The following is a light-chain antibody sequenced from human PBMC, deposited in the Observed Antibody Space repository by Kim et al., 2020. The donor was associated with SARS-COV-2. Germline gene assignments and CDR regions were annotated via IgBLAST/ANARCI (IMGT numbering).Light chain of an antibody. CDR2: DNH. J-gene: IGLJ2*01. CDR3: ATWDSGLSAMI. CDR1: SSNIGSDNNY. V-gene: IGLV1-51*01. Sequence: KVTISCSGSSSNIGSDNNYVSWYLQVPGTAPKPLIYDNHYRGSGIPDRFSGSKSGTSATLGIAGLQTGDEANYYCATWDSGLSAMIFGGGTQLTVL.